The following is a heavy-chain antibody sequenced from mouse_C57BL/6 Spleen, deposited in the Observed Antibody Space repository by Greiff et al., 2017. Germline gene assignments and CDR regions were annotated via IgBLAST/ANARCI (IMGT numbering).Heavy chain of an antibody. CDR3: ARTGLITTVVATRAMDY. J-gene: IGHJ4*01. Sequence: QVQLKQPGAELVKPGASVKMSCKASGYTFTSYWITWVKQRPGQGLEWIGDIYPGSGSTNYNEKFKSKATLTVDTSSSTAYMQLSSLTSEDSAVYYCARTGLITTVVATRAMDYWGQGTSVTVSS. CDR2: IYPGSGST. V-gene: IGHV1-55*01. CDR1: GYTFTSYW. D-gene: IGHD1-1*01.